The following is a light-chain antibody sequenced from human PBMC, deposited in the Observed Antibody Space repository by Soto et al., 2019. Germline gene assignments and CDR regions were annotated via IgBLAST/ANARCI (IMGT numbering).Light chain of an antibody. CDR3: HQYSSSTKT. CDR2: GAS. V-gene: IGKV3-20*01. CDR1: ESVSSTY. Sequence: EIVLTQCRGTLSLSPGERATLSCRASESVSSTYLAWYQQRPGQAPRLLIYGASSRATGIPDRFSGSGSGTDFTLTISRLEPEDFAVYYCHQYSSSTKTFGQGTKVDIK. J-gene: IGKJ1*01.